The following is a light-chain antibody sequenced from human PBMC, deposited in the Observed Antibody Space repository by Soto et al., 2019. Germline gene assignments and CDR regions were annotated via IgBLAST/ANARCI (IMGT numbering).Light chain of an antibody. Sequence: EIVMTQSPATLSVSTGERATLSCRASQSFSSNSAWYQQKPGQAPRLLIYGASTRATGIPARFSGSWSGTEFTLIISSLQSEDVAVYYCQQDNNWPPPTFGGVTKVEIK. V-gene: IGKV3-15*01. CDR2: GAS. CDR3: QQDNNWPPPT. J-gene: IGKJ4*01. CDR1: QSFSSN.